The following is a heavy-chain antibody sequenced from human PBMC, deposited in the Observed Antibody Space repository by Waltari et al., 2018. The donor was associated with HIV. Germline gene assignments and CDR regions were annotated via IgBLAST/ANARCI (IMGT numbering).Heavy chain of an antibody. J-gene: IGHJ5*02. CDR1: VGSMTSSSYY. CDR2: MSYRGST. Sequence: QLQLQESGPGLVKSSETLSLTCTVSVGSMTSSSYYWGWIRQPPGKGLEWIGSMSYRGSTYNNASLRSRLTISVDTSKNQFSLKLTSVTAADTAMYYCARSFSGYSNYFDPWGQGTLVTVSS. V-gene: IGHV4-39*01. CDR3: ARSFSGYSNYFDP. D-gene: IGHD4-4*01.